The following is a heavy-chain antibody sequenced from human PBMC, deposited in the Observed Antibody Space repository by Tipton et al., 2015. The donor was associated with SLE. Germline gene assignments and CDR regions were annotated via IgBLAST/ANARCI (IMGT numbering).Heavy chain of an antibody. V-gene: IGHV3-23*03. CDR3: VTDEDWLSI. D-gene: IGHD3-9*01. Sequence: SLRLSCAASGFTFSSYGMSWVRQAPGKGLEWISVIYSGSNAEYADSVKGRFTISRDNSRNTVFLQMNSLRVGDTAVYYCVTDEDWLSIWGQGTLVTVSS. CDR2: IYSGSNA. J-gene: IGHJ4*02. CDR1: GFTFSSYG.